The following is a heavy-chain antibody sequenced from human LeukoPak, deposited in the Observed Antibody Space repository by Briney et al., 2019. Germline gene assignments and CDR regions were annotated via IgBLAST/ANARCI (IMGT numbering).Heavy chain of an antibody. D-gene: IGHD3-10*01. CDR3: ASSKYYGSFDY. CDR1: GGSISSGGYS. V-gene: IGHV4-30-2*01. J-gene: IGHJ4*02. Sequence: SQTLSLTCAVSGGSISSGGYSWSWIRQPPGKGLEWIGYIYHSGSTYYNPSLKSRVTISVDRSKNQFSLKLSSVTAADTAVYYCASSKYYGSFDYWGQGTLVTVSS. CDR2: IYHSGST.